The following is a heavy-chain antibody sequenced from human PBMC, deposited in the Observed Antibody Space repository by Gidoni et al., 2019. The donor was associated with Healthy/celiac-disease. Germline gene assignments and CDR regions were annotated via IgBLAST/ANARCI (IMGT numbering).Heavy chain of an antibody. Sequence: RQPPGKGLEWIGYIYYSGSTNYNPSLKSRVTISVDTSKNQFSLKLSSVTAADTAVYYCARGGSGWYNYYFDYWGQGTLVTVSS. CDR2: IYYSGST. CDR3: ARGGSGWYNYYFDY. V-gene: IGHV4-59*01. J-gene: IGHJ4*02. D-gene: IGHD6-19*01.